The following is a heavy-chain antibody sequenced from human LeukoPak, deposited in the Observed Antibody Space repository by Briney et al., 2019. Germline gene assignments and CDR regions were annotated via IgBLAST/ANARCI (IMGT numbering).Heavy chain of an antibody. CDR3: ARLGSGLYCTNGVCEHDY. V-gene: IGHV4-34*01. CDR2: INHSGST. CDR1: GGSFSGYY. D-gene: IGHD2-8*01. J-gene: IGHJ4*02. Sequence: SETLSLTCAVYGGSFSGYYWSWIRQPPGKGLEWIGEINHSGSTNYNPSLKSRVTISVDTSKNQFPLKLSSVTAADTAVYYCARLGSGLYCTNGVCEHDYWGQGTLVTVSS.